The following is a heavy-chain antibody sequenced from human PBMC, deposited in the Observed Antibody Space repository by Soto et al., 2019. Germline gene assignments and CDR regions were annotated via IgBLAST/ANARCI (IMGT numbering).Heavy chain of an antibody. CDR1: EYTFTGYY. J-gene: IGHJ3*02. CDR3: AKAYYYDGSGRYGAFDI. CDR2: INPNSGGT. Sequence: ASVKFSCKASEYTFTGYYMHWVRQAPGQGLEWMGWINPNSGGTNYAQKFQGRVTMTRDTSISTAYMELSRLRSDDTAVYYCAKAYYYDGSGRYGAFDIWGQGTMVTVSS. V-gene: IGHV1-2*02. D-gene: IGHD3-22*01.